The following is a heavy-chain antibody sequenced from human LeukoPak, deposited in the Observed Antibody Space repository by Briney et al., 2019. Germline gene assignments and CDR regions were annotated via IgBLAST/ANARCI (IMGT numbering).Heavy chain of an antibody. CDR3: ARDPVIAAPRGKDY. D-gene: IGHD6-13*01. CDR2: ISSSSSYI. V-gene: IGHV3-21*01. J-gene: IGHJ4*02. Sequence: GGSLRLSCAASGFTFSSYSMNWVRQAPGKGLEWVSSISSSSSYIYYADSVKGRFTISRDNAKNSLYLQMNSLRAEDTAVYYCARDPVIAAPRGKDYWGQGTLVTVSS. CDR1: GFTFSSYS.